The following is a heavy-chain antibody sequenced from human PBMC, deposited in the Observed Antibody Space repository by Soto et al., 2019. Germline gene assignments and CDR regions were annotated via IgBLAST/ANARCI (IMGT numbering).Heavy chain of an antibody. Sequence: PGWSLRLACAASGFTFSSYSMNWVRQAPGKGLEWVSYISSSSSTIYYADSVKGRFTISRDNAKNSLYPQMNSLRDEDTAVYYWERGGHYCSSNSCYGGGHYYSSGMYVWGQ. CDR3: ERGGHYCSSNSCYGGGHYYSSGMYV. V-gene: IGHV3-48*02. CDR2: ISSSSSTI. J-gene: IGHJ6*02. D-gene: IGHD2-2*01. CDR1: GFTFSSYS.